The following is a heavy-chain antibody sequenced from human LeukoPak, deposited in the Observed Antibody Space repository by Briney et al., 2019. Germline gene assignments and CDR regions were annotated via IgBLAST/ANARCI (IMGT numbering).Heavy chain of an antibody. Sequence: ASVKVSCKASGCTFTAYYMHWVRQAPGQGLEWMGWISAYTGNTNYAESFLGRVTMTIDSSTSTAYMELRSLTSDDTAVYYCARGGSYGYSDYWGQGTLVTVSS. V-gene: IGHV1-18*04. CDR2: ISAYTGNT. D-gene: IGHD5-18*01. CDR1: GCTFTAYY. CDR3: ARGGSYGYSDY. J-gene: IGHJ4*02.